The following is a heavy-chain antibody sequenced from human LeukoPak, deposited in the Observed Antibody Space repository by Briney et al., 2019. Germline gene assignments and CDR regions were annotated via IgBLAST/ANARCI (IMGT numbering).Heavy chain of an antibody. CDR3: ARQGGTSGYPGTDWFDP. CDR2: IYYSGST. CDR1: GGSISSSSYY. D-gene: IGHD5-12*01. J-gene: IGHJ5*02. V-gene: IGHV4-39*01. Sequence: SETLSLTCTVPGGSISSSSYYWGWIRQPPGKGLEWIGSIYYSGSTYYNPSLKSRVTISVDTSKNQFSLKLSSVTAADTAVYYCARQGGTSGYPGTDWFDPWGQGTLVTVSS.